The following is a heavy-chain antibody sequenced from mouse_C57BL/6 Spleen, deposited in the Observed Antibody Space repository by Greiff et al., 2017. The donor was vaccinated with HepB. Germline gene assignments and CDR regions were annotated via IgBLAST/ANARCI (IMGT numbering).Heavy chain of an antibody. CDR1: GYTFTSYG. D-gene: IGHD1-1*01. Sequence: VKLMESGAELARPGASVKLSCKASGYTFTSYGISWVKQRTGQGLEWIGEIYPRSGNTYYNEKFKGKATLTADKSSSTAYMELRSLTSEDSAVYFCARDGENYGSPFAYWGQGTLVTVSA. CDR2: IYPRSGNT. J-gene: IGHJ3*01. V-gene: IGHV1-81*01. CDR3: ARDGENYGSPFAY.